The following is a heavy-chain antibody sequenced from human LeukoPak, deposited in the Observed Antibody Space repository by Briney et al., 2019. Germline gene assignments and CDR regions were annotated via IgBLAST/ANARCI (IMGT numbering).Heavy chain of an antibody. Sequence: ASVKVSCKASGYTFTSYYMHWVRQAPGQGLEWVGIINPSVGSTSYAPKLQGRVTMTRDTSTNTVYMELSSLRSEDTAVYYCARAPANYGIDGYWGQGTLVTVSS. J-gene: IGHJ4*02. V-gene: IGHV1-46*04. CDR2: INPSVGST. D-gene: IGHD3-16*01. CDR1: GYTFTSYY. CDR3: ARAPANYGIDGY.